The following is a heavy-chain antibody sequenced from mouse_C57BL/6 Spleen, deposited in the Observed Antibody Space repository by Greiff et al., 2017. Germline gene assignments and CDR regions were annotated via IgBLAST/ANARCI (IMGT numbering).Heavy chain of an antibody. D-gene: IGHD2-3*01. CDR1: GFTFSDFY. Sequence: EVQVVESGGGLVQSGRSLRLSCATSGFTFSDFYMEWVRQAPGKGLEWIAASRNKANDYTTEYSASVKGRFIVSRDTSQSILYLQMNALRAEDTAIYYCARDAGDGYPYFDYWGQGTTLTVSS. CDR3: ARDAGDGYPYFDY. J-gene: IGHJ2*01. V-gene: IGHV7-1*01. CDR2: SRNKANDYTT.